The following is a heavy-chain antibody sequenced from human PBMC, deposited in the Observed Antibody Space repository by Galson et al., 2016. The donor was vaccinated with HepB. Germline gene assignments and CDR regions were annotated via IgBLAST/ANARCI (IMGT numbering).Heavy chain of an antibody. J-gene: IGHJ4*02. V-gene: IGHV3-23*01. D-gene: IGHD1-26*01. CDR2: ISGRGGTT. CDR1: GFTFSSYA. Sequence: SLRLSCAASGFTFSSYAMSWVRQAPGKGLEWVSSISGRGGTTYYADSVKGRFTISRANSNNTMYLQMNGLRFEDTAVYYCAKDRRELPYYCDYWGQGSLVSVSS. CDR3: AKDRRELPYYCDY.